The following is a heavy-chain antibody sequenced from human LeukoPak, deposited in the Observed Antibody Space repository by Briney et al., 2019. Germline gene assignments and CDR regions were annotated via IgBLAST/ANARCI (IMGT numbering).Heavy chain of an antibody. D-gene: IGHD3-16*01. Sequence: GGSLRLSCAASGFTLDDYGMSWDRPAPGKGLEWVSGINWNGGSTCYADSVKGRFTISRDNAKNSLYLQMNSLRAEDTALYYCARWGKYYFDYWGQGTLVTVSS. J-gene: IGHJ4*02. V-gene: IGHV3-20*04. CDR3: ARWGKYYFDY. CDR1: GFTLDDYG. CDR2: INWNGGST.